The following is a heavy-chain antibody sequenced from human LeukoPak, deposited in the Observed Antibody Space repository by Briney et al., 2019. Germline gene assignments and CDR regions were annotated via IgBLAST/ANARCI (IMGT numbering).Heavy chain of an antibody. V-gene: IGHV3-30-3*01. CDR1: GFSFNSYA. D-gene: IGHD1-26*01. J-gene: IGHJ4*02. Sequence: PGGSLRLSCAASGFSFNSYAMHWVRQAPGKGLEWVAVISYDGSNKYYADSVKGRFTISRDSSKNTLYLQMSSLRAEDTTMYYCARDRRGYGSTPFDYWGQGTLVTVSS. CDR3: ARDRRGYGSTPFDY. CDR2: ISYDGSNK.